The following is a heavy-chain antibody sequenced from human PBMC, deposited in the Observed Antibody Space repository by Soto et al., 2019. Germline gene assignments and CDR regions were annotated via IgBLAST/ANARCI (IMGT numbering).Heavy chain of an antibody. Sequence: GGSLRLSCAASGFTFSSYSMNWVRQAPGKGLEWVSPISSSSYIYYADSVKGRFTISRDNAKNSLYLQMNSLRAEDTAVYYCAREYYYDSSGTSEGDYWGQGTLVTVSS. CDR1: GFTFSSYS. V-gene: IGHV3-21*01. D-gene: IGHD3-22*01. CDR2: ISSSSYI. J-gene: IGHJ4*02. CDR3: AREYYYDSSGTSEGDY.